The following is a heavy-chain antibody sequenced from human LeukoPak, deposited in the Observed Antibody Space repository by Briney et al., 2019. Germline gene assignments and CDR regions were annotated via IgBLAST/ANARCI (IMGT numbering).Heavy chain of an antibody. Sequence: ASVKVSCKASGYTFTSYYIHWVRQAPGQGLEWMGLINPNGDSTDYAQKFQGRVTMTRDTSTSTVYMELSSLRSEDAAVYYCARAARDTYGYRYYFDSWGQGTLVTVSS. V-gene: IGHV1-46*01. CDR3: ARAARDTYGYRYYFDS. CDR1: GYTFTSYY. J-gene: IGHJ4*02. D-gene: IGHD5-18*01. CDR2: INPNGDST.